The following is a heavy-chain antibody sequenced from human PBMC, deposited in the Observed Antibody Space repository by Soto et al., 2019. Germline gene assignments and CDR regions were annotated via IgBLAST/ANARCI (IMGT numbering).Heavy chain of an antibody. CDR2: IKQDGSEK. V-gene: IGHV3-7*05. J-gene: IGHJ6*02. CDR3: ARDGVHHFLLNYGMDV. Sequence: EVQLVESGGGLVQPGGSLRLSCAASGFTFSSYWMSWVRQAPGKGLEWVANIKQDGSEKYYVDSVEGRFTISRDNAKNSLYLQMNSLRAEDTAVYYCARDGVHHFLLNYGMDVWGQGTTVTVSS. D-gene: IGHD3-10*01. CDR1: GFTFSSYW.